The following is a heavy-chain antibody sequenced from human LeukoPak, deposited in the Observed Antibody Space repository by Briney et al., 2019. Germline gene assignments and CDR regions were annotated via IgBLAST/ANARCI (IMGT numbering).Heavy chain of an antibody. D-gene: IGHD3-3*01. J-gene: IGHJ6*03. CDR2: INTDGSST. Sequence: PGGSLRLSCAASGFTFSSYWMHWVRQAPGKGLVWVSRINTDGSSTSYADSVKGRFTISRDNAKNTLYLQMNSLRAEDTAVYYCARVRITIFGAPYYYYVDVWGKGITVTVSS. CDR1: GFTFSSYW. V-gene: IGHV3-74*01. CDR3: ARVRITIFGAPYYYYVDV.